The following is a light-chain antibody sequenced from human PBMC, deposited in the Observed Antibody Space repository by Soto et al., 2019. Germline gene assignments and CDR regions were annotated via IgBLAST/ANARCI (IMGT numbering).Light chain of an antibody. CDR2: DNN. CDR3: GTWDSSLSAGE. CDR1: SSNIGNNY. V-gene: IGLV1-51*01. Sequence: QSVLTQPPSVSAAPGQKVTISCSGSSSNIGNNYVSWYQQLPGTAPKLLIYDNNKRPSGIPDRFSGSKSGTSATLGITGLQTGDEADYYCGTWDSSLSAGEFGGGTKLNVL. J-gene: IGLJ2*01.